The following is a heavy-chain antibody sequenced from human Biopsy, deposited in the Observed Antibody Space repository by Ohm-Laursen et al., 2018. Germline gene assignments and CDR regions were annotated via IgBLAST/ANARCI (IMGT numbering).Heavy chain of an antibody. J-gene: IGHJ4*02. CDR1: GFSVSSYD. D-gene: IGHD7-27*01. CDR2: ISDDGRNK. V-gene: IGHV3-30*18. Sequence: SLRLSCSASGFSVSSYDMNWVRQAPGKGLEWVAVISDDGRNKYYVDSVKGRFTISRDNSKNTLYLQMNNLRAEDTAVFCCAKDLRNNNWGVENWGQGTLVTVSS. CDR3: AKDLRNNNWGVEN.